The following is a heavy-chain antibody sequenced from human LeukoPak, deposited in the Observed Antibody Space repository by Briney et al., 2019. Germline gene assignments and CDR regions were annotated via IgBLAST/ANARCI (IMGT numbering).Heavy chain of an antibody. CDR2: IYYSGST. CDR1: GGSVSSGSYY. J-gene: IGHJ6*02. CDR3: ARDTLYGDYPNYYYYGMDV. D-gene: IGHD4-17*01. V-gene: IGHV4-31*03. Sequence: SETLSLTCTVSGGSVSSGSYYWSWIRQPPGKGLEWIGYIYYSGSTYYNPSLKSRVTISVDTSKNQFSLKLSSVTAADTAVYYCARDTLYGDYPNYYYYGMDVWGQGTTVTVSS.